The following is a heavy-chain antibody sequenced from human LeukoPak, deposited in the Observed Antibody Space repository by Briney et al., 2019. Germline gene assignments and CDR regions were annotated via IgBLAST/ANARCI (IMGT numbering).Heavy chain of an antibody. V-gene: IGHV1-69*04. CDR3: ARDHRELVDY. CDR1: GGTFSSYA. CDR2: IIPILGIA. J-gene: IGHJ4*02. Sequence: ASVKVSCKASGGTFSSYAISWVRQAPGQGLEWMGRIIPILGIANYAQKFQGRVTITADKSTSTAYMGLSSLRSEDTAVYYCARDHRELVDYWGQGTLVTVSS. D-gene: IGHD1-26*01.